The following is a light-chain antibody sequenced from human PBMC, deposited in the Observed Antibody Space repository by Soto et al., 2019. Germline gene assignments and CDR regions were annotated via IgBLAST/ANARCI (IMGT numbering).Light chain of an antibody. Sequence: DIVMTQSPLSLPVTPGDPASIACRSSHSLLHSNGYNYLDWYLQKPGQSPQLLIYLGSNRASGVPDRISGSGSGTDFTLKISRVEAEDVGVYYCMQALQTPITFGQGTRLEIK. CDR1: HSLLHSNGYNY. V-gene: IGKV2-28*01. CDR2: LGS. J-gene: IGKJ5*01. CDR3: MQALQTPIT.